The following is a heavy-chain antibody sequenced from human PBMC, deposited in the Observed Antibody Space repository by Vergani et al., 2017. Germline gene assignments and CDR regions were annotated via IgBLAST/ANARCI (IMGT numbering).Heavy chain of an antibody. J-gene: IGHJ5*02. V-gene: IGHV4-59*12. CDR1: GGSISSYY. D-gene: IGHD3-16*01. CDR2: IYYSGST. CDR3: ASGGRLLGMSP. Sequence: QVQLQESGPGLVKPSETLSLTCTVSGGSISSYYWSWIRQPPGKGLEWIGYIYYSGSTNYNPSLKSRVTISVDTSKNQFSLKLSSVTAADTAVSYCASGGRLLGMSPWGEGTLVTVSS.